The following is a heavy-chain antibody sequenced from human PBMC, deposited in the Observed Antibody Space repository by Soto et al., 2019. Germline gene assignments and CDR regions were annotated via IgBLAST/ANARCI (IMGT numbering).Heavy chain of an antibody. CDR1: GGTFSSYA. Sequence: QVQLVQSGAEVKKPGSSVKVSCKASGGTFSSYAISWVRQAPGQGLEWMGGIIPIFGTANYAQKFQGRVTITADEFTSTAYMELGSLRSEDTAVYYCARDLTSYCSGGSCYSGNYYGMDVWGQATTVTVSS. CDR2: IIPIFGTA. D-gene: IGHD2-15*01. CDR3: ARDLTSYCSGGSCYSGNYYGMDV. V-gene: IGHV1-69*01. J-gene: IGHJ6*02.